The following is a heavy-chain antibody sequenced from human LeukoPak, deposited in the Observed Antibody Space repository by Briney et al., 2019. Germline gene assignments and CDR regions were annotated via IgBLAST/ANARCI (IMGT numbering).Heavy chain of an antibody. CDR1: GFSFSTYD. D-gene: IGHD6-6*01. J-gene: IGHJ6*02. Sequence: QAGGSLRLSCVASGFSFSTYDMYWVRQAAGRGLEWVSALGTNGDSYYLGSVKGRFTISRDDGKNSLYLQMNSLGVEDTAVYYCTRELRGIASHYHGMGVWGQGTTVTVSS. CDR3: TRELRGIASHYHGMGV. V-gene: IGHV3-13*01. CDR2: LGTNGDS.